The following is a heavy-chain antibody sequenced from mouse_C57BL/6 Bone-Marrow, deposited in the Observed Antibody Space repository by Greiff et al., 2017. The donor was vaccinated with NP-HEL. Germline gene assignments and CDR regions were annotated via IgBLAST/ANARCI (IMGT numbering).Heavy chain of an antibody. J-gene: IGHJ2*01. CDR3: AREGWLLRSVYYFDY. CDR2: IYPSDSET. V-gene: IGHV1-61*01. CDR1: GYTFTSYW. D-gene: IGHD2-3*01. Sequence: QVQLKESGAELVRPGSSVKLSCKASGYTFTSYWMDWVKQRPGQGLEWIGNIYPSDSETHYNQKFKDKATLTVDKSSSTAYMQLSSLTSEDSAVYYCAREGWLLRSVYYFDYWGQGTTLTVSS.